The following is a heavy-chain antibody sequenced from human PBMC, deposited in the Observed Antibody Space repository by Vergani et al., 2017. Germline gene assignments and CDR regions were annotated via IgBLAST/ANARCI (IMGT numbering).Heavy chain of an antibody. V-gene: IGHV1-69*02. CDR3: ARQKSDTVTTEGQLYNWFDP. J-gene: IGHJ5*02. CDR2: IIPILGIA. Sequence: QVQLVQSGAEVKKPGSSVKVSCKASGGTFSSYTISWVRQAPGQGLEWMGRIIPILGIANYAQKFQGRVTITADKSTSTAYMELSSLRSEDTAVYYCARQKSDTVTTEGQLYNWFDPWGQGTLVTVSS. CDR1: GGTFSSYT. D-gene: IGHD4-17*01.